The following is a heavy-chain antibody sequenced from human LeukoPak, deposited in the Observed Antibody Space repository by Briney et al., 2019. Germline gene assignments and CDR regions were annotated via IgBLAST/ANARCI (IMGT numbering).Heavy chain of an antibody. V-gene: IGHV1-69*01. CDR1: GGTFSSYA. CDR2: IIPIFGTA. D-gene: IGHD4-17*01. CDR3: ARVYAVTHYYGMDV. Sequence: ASVKVSCKASGGTFSSYAISWVRQAPGQGLEWMGGIIPIFGTANYAQKSQGRVTITADESTSTAYMELSSLRSEDTAVYYCARVYAVTHYYGMDVWGQGTTVTVSS. J-gene: IGHJ6*02.